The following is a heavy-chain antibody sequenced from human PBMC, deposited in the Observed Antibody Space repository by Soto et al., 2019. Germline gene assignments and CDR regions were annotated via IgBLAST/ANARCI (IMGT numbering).Heavy chain of an antibody. V-gene: IGHV1-69*06. CDR3: GRGGEVPASIREYYYGLDV. J-gene: IGHJ6*02. D-gene: IGHD2-2*02. CDR2: SIPMFGTP. Sequence: SVKVSCKGCGAIFNTYAISWVRQAPGQGPEWLGGSIPMFGTPNYAQKFQGRVTISVDKSTRTAYMELNSLRSEDTAVYYCGRGGEVPASIREYYYGLDVWGQGTPVTVSS. CDR1: GAIFNTYA.